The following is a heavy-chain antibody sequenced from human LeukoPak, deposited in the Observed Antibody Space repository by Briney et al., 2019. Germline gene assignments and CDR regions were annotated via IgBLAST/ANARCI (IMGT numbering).Heavy chain of an antibody. CDR3: ARADYDFVWGSYRLPDP. Sequence: EASVKVSCKASGGTFSSYDINWVRQATGQGLEWMGWVNPDSGNTGYAQKFQGRATMTRNTSISTAYMELSSLRSEDTAMYYCARADYDFVWGSYRLPDPWGQGTLVTVSS. CDR1: GGTFSSYD. V-gene: IGHV1-8*02. J-gene: IGHJ5*02. D-gene: IGHD3-16*02. CDR2: VNPDSGNT.